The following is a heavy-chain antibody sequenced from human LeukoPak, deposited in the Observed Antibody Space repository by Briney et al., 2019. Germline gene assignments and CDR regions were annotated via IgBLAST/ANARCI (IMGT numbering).Heavy chain of an antibody. CDR3: ATSTRYSSSFEY. CDR2: FDPEDGET. J-gene: IGHJ4*02. D-gene: IGHD6-6*01. V-gene: IGHV1-24*01. CDR1: GYTLTELF. Sequence: ASVKVSCKVSGYTLTELFMHWVRQAPGKGLEWMGGFDPEDGETIYAQKFQGRVTMTEDTSTDTAYMELSSLRSEDTAVYYCATSTRYSSSFEYWGQGTLVTVSS.